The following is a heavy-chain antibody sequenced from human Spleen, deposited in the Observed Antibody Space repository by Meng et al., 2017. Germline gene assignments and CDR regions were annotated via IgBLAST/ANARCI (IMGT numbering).Heavy chain of an antibody. J-gene: IGHJ5*02. V-gene: IGHV4-31*03. CDR2: IHYSGAT. CDR3: AREGRYSRLNWFDP. CDR1: GGSVNSGDYY. Sequence: QGPLRDSGPRLVRPSQALSLTCTVSGGSVNSGDYYWNWIRQQPGAGLEWIGYIHYSGATYYNPSLLSRVTISVDTSKNQFSLKLSSVTAADTAVYYCAREGRYSRLNWFDPWGQGTLVTVSS. D-gene: IGHD6-13*01.